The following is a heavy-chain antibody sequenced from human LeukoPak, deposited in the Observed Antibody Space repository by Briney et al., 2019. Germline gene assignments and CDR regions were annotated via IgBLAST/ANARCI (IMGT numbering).Heavy chain of an antibody. CDR3: AKFDYGPSYYSMDV. CDR1: GFIFSSYS. V-gene: IGHV3-21*01. CDR2: ISSSSSFI. D-gene: IGHD4/OR15-4a*01. Sequence: GGSLRLSCAASGFIFSSYSMNWVRQAPGKGLEWVSYISSSSSFIYYADSAKGRFTISRDNAENSLYLQMNSLRAEDTGVYYCAKFDYGPSYYSMDVWGKGTTVTVSS. J-gene: IGHJ6*03.